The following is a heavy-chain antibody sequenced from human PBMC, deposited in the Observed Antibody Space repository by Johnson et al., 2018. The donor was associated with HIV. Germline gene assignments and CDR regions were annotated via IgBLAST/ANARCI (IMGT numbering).Heavy chain of an antibody. D-gene: IGHD6-19*01. Sequence: QVQLVESGGGLVQPGGSLRLSCAASGFTFSSYGMHWVRQAPGKGLEWVAVIWYDGSNKYYADSVKGRFTISRDNSKNTLYLQMNSLRAEDTAVYYCARIPGSGWEHDAFDIWGQGTMVTVSS. CDR1: GFTFSSYG. J-gene: IGHJ3*02. CDR2: IWYDGSNK. V-gene: IGHV3-33*01. CDR3: ARIPGSGWEHDAFDI.